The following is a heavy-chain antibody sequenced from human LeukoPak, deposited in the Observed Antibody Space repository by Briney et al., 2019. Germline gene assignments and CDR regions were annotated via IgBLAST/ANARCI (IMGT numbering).Heavy chain of an antibody. D-gene: IGHD4-17*01. Sequence: SETLSLTCTVSGVSISSYYWSWIRQPPGKGLEGIGYIYYSGSTNYNPSLKSRVTISVDTSKNQFSLKLSSVTAADTAAYYCARDKAWVVYGDYEGTAGAFDIWGQGTMVTVSS. CDR2: IYYSGST. CDR3: ARDKAWVVYGDYEGTAGAFDI. V-gene: IGHV4-59*01. CDR1: GVSISSYY. J-gene: IGHJ3*02.